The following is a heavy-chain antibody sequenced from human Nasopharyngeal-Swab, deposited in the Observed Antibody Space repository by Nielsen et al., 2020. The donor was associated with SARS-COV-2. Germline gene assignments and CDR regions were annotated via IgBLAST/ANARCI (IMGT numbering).Heavy chain of an antibody. V-gene: IGHV3-30-3*01. Sequence: GGSLRLSCAASGFTFRSYAMHWVRQAPGKGLEWVAVISYDGSNKYYADSVKGRFTISRDNYKNTLYLQMNSLRAEDTAVYYCARGSSSYYFDYWGQGTLVTVSS. J-gene: IGHJ4*02. CDR2: ISYDGSNK. CDR1: GFTFRSYA. D-gene: IGHD6-6*01. CDR3: ARGSSSYYFDY.